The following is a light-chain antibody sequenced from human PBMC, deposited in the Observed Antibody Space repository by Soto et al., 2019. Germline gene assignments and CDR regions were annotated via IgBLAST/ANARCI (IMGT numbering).Light chain of an antibody. J-gene: IGLJ1*01. CDR3: ATWDDSLKGV. Sequence: QSVLTQPPSASGTPGQRVTISCSGSTSNIGSHSVNWYQHVPGAAPKLLITTNNQRPSGVPDRFSAFKSGSSASLVISGLKSEDEADYYCATWDDSLKGVFGTGTKLTVL. CDR2: TNN. CDR1: TSNIGSHS. V-gene: IGLV1-44*01.